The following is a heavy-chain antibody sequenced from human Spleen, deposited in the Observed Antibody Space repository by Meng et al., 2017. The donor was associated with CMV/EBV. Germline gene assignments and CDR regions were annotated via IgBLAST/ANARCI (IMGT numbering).Heavy chain of an antibody. CDR3: ARASTHIDY. D-gene: IGHD5/OR15-5a*01. V-gene: IGHV1-2*02. J-gene: IGHJ4*02. CDR1: GSPFTGNH. Sequence: KVSCSASGSPFTGNHLHWVRQAPGQGLEWMGWMNPKTGDTKYAPKFQGRVTMTRDTSINTGYMELRSLKSDDTAVYYCARASTHIDYWAQGTLVTVSS. CDR2: MNPKTGDT.